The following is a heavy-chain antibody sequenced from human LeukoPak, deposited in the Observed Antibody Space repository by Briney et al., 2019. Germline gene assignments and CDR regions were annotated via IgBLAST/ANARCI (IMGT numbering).Heavy chain of an antibody. CDR2: IYFSGNT. CDR1: GGSVSSGAYY. CDR3: ARWEGGSRHYFDY. Sequence: SETLSLTCTVSGGSVSSGAYYWGWIRQPPGKGLEWIGSIYFSGNTHYNPSLKSRVTMSVDTSKNQFSLKLSSVTAADTAMYYCARWEGGSRHYFDYWGQGTLVTVSS. D-gene: IGHD1-26*01. J-gene: IGHJ4*02. V-gene: IGHV4-39*07.